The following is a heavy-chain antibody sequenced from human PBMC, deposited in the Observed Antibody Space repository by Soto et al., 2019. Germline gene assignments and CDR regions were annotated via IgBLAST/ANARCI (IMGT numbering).Heavy chain of an antibody. D-gene: IGHD6-19*01. CDR2: IYYSGST. CDR1: GGSISSYY. CDR3: AREAKPVQWLVRYFDY. V-gene: IGHV4-59*01. J-gene: IGHJ4*02. Sequence: SETLSLTCTVSGGSISSYYWSWIWQPPGKGLEWIGYIYYSGSTNYNPSLKSRVTISVDTSKNQFSLKLSSVTAADTAVYYCAREAKPVQWLVRYFDYWGQGTLVTVSS.